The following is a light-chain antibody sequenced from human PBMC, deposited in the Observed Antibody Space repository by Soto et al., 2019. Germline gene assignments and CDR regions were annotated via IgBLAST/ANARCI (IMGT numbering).Light chain of an antibody. Sequence: EIGRTQSQATMSVSPGERATLSCRASQSVSNYLAWYQQKPGQAPRLLIYDASNRATDIPARFSGSGSGTDFTLTISNLEPEDFAVYYCQQRSDWPPITSGQGTRLE. V-gene: IGKV3-11*01. J-gene: IGKJ5*01. CDR2: DAS. CDR1: QSVSNY. CDR3: QQRSDWPPIT.